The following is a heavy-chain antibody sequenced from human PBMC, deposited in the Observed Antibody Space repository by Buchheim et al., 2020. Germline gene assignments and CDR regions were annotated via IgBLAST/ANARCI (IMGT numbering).Heavy chain of an antibody. D-gene: IGHD2-15*01. CDR2: MSGSGGGT. J-gene: IGHJ4*01. CDR3: AKRGGSTYYFDY. CDR1: GFTLGSYS. V-gene: IGHV3-23*01. Sequence: EVQLLESGGGLVQPGGSLRLSCAASGFTLGSYSMSWVRQAPGKGLEWVSSMSGSGGGTYYADSLKGRFAISRDSSKNTLYLQMNSLRADDTAVYYCAKRGGSTYYFDYWGHGTL.